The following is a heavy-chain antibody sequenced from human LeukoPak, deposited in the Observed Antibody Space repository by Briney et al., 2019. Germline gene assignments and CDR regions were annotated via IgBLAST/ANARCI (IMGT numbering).Heavy chain of an antibody. D-gene: IGHD6-19*01. CDR3: AKDHSSGWYPLIDY. CDR1: GFTFSNYG. J-gene: IGHJ4*02. Sequence: GGSLRLSCAASGFTFSNYGMHWVRQAPGKGLEWVAVISYDGSHKDYADSVKGRFTISRDNSKNTLYLQMNSLRAEDTAVYYCAKDHSSGWYPLIDYWGQGTLVTVSS. CDR2: ISYDGSHK. V-gene: IGHV3-30*18.